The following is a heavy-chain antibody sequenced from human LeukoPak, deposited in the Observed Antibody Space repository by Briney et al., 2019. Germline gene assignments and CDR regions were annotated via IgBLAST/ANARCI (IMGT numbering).Heavy chain of an antibody. CDR2: IYHSGST. J-gene: IGHJ4*02. CDR1: GGSISSGGYY. D-gene: IGHD2-2*01. V-gene: IGHV4-30-2*01. CDR3: ARGSVVPAAFFDY. Sequence: SETLSLTCTVSGGSISSGGYYWSWIRQPPGEGLEWIGYIYHSGSTYYNPSLKSRVTISVDRSKNQFSLKLSSVTAADTAVYYCARGSVVPAAFFDYWGQGTLVTVSS.